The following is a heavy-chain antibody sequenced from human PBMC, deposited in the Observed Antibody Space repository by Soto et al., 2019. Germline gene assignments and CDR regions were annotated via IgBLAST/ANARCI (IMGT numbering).Heavy chain of an antibody. V-gene: IGHV1-69*13. CDR3: ARDKGEQWLVPNY. CDR2: ISPIFGTA. D-gene: IGHD6-19*01. Sequence: SVKVSCKASGGTFSSYAISWVRQAPGPGLEWMGGISPIFGTANYAQKFQGRVTITADESACTAYMELSSLRSEDTAVYYCARDKGEQWLVPNYWGQGPWSPSPQ. CDR1: GGTFSSYA. J-gene: IGHJ4*02.